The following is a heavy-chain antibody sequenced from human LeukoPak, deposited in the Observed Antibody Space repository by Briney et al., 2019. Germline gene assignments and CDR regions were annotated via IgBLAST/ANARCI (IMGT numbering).Heavy chain of an antibody. CDR1: GYTFTGYY. CDR2: INPNSGGT. Sequence: GASVKVSCKASGYTFTGYYMHWVQQAPGQGLEWMGRINPNSGGTNYAQKFQGRVTMTRDTSISTAYMELSRLRSDDTAVYYCARDFYSYSCVDWGQGTLVTVSS. J-gene: IGHJ4*02. D-gene: IGHD3-10*02. CDR3: ARDFYSYSCVD. V-gene: IGHV1-2*06.